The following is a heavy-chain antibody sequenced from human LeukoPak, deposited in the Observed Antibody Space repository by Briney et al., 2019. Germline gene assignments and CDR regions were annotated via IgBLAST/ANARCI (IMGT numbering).Heavy chain of an antibody. CDR3: ARDPASYYYDSSGYRNDY. Sequence: HPGGSLRLSCAASGFTFSSYVMSWVRQAPGKGLEWVSAISGGGDNTYYADSVKGRFTISRDNSKNTLYLQMNSLRAEDTAVYYCARDPASYYYDSSGYRNDYWGQGTLVTVSS. D-gene: IGHD3-22*01. CDR1: GFTFSSYV. V-gene: IGHV3-23*01. J-gene: IGHJ4*02. CDR2: ISGGGDNT.